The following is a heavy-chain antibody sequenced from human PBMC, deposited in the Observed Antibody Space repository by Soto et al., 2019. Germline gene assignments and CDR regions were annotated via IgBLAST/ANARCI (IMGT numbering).Heavy chain of an antibody. CDR3: ARSAYSSGWYAVLDY. CDR2: ISGSTAYT. Sequence: QVQLVDSGGGLVKPGGSLRVSCAASGFTFSDYYMSWIRQAQGKGLEWVAYISGSTAYTKYAESVKGRFTISRDNAKQSLYREMNILRADDTAVYYCARSAYSSGWYAVLDYWGQGSLVAVSS. V-gene: IGHV3-11*06. CDR1: GFTFSDYY. D-gene: IGHD6-19*01. J-gene: IGHJ4*02.